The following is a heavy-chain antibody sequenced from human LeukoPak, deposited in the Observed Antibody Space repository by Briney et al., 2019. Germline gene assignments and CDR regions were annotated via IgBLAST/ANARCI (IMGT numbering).Heavy chain of an antibody. CDR3: ARDLYRIVVVPHYFDY. D-gene: IGHD3-22*01. J-gene: IGHJ4*02. CDR2: IKKEVREK. CDR1: GFTSSIYW. Sequence: LTGGSLTLSCAASGFTSSIYWMSWVRQAPGKGLEWVANIKKEVREKYYVDSGKGRFTISRDNAKNSLYLQMNSLRAEDTAVYYCARDLYRIVVVPHYFDYWGQGTLVTVSS. V-gene: IGHV3-7*01.